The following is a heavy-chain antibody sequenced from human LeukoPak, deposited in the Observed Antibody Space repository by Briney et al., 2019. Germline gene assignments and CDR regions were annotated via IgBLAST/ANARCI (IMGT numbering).Heavy chain of an antibody. CDR3: ARVTVTTLEN. V-gene: IGHV6-1*01. D-gene: IGHD4-17*01. CDR2: TYYRSQWYN. J-gene: IGHJ4*02. Sequence: SQTLSLTCAISGVSVSSNTAAWNWIRQSPSRGLKWLGRTYYRSQWYNDYAVSVKSRITINPDTSKSQFSLQLNSVTPEDTAVYYCARVTVTTLENWGQGTLVTVSS. CDR1: GVSVSSNTAA.